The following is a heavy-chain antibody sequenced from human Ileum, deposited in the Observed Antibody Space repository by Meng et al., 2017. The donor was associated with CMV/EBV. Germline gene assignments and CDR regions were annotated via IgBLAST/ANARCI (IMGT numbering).Heavy chain of an antibody. V-gene: IGHV3-48*03. CDR1: GFTFSSYE. Sequence: GGSLRLSCAASGFTFSSYEMNWVRQAPGKGLEWVSYISSSGSTIYYADSVKGRFTISRDNAKNSLYLQMNGLRAEDTAVYYCARDYYDFWSGLGTKYYYYGMDVWGQGTTVTVSS. CDR3: ARDYYDFWSGLGTKYYYYGMDV. CDR2: ISSSGSTI. D-gene: IGHD3-3*01. J-gene: IGHJ6*02.